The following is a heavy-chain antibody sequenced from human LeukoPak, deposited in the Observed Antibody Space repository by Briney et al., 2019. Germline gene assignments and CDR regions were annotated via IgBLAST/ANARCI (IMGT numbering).Heavy chain of an antibody. CDR2: INSDGSTT. V-gene: IGHV3-74*01. Sequence: GGPLRLSCAASGFTFSNYWMHWVRRAPGHGLVSVSRINSDGSTTTYAHAVKRRFTIARESGQNTLYPQINSLRAEDTAVYYCAREGRGYSYAFEYWGQGTLVTASS. CDR3: AREGRGYSYAFEY. D-gene: IGHD5-18*01. J-gene: IGHJ4*02. CDR1: GFTFSNYW.